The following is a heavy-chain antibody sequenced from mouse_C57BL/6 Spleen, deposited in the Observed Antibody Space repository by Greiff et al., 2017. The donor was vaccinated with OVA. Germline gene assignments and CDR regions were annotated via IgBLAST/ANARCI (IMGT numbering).Heavy chain of an antibody. Sequence: VKLVESGPGLVAPSQSLSITCTVSGFSLTSYAISWVRQPPGKGLEWLGVIWTGGGTNYNSALKSRLSISKDNSKSQVFLKMNSLQTDDTARYDCARNDYGSSYWYFDVWGTGTTVTVSS. CDR3: ARNDYGSSYWYFDV. V-gene: IGHV2-9-1*01. CDR2: IWTGGGT. J-gene: IGHJ1*03. CDR1: GFSLTSYA. D-gene: IGHD1-1*01.